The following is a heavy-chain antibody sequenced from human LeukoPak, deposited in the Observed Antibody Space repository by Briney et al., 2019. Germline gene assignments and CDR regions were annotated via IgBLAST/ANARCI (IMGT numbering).Heavy chain of an antibody. CDR2: IGDTT. CDR1: GFTFSTYA. V-gene: IGHV3-23*01. Sequence: GGSLRLSCAASGFTFSTYAMAWVRQAPGKGLEWVSAIGDTTYYADSVKGRFTISRDNSKNTLYLQMNSLRAEDTALYYCAKPGEASNYYFDYWGQGALVTVSS. D-gene: IGHD2-21*01. J-gene: IGHJ4*02. CDR3: AKPGEASNYYFDY.